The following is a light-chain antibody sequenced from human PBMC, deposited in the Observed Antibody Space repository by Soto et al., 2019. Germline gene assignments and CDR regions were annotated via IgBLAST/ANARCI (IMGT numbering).Light chain of an antibody. V-gene: IGKV1-5*03. CDR1: QSISSW. CDR3: QQYNSYSIT. J-gene: IGKJ5*01. CDR2: KAS. Sequence: DIQMTQSPSTPSASVGDRVTITCRASQSISSWLAWYQQKPGKAPKLLIYKASSLESGVPSRFSGSGSGTEFTLTTSSLQPDDFATYYCQQYNSYSITFGQGTRLEIK.